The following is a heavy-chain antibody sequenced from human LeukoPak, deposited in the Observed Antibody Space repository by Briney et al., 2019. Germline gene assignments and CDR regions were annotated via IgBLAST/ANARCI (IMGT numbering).Heavy chain of an antibody. CDR1: EFTFSSYN. Sequence: GGSLRFSCAASEFTFSSYNMHWVRQAPGKGLEWVAFIQYDGSNKYYADSVKGRFTISRDNSKNTLYLQMNSLRAEDTAVYYCAKDTIYYDILTASKFDYWGQGTLVTVSS. CDR2: IQYDGSNK. J-gene: IGHJ4*02. CDR3: AKDTIYYDILTASKFDY. D-gene: IGHD3-9*01. V-gene: IGHV3-30*02.